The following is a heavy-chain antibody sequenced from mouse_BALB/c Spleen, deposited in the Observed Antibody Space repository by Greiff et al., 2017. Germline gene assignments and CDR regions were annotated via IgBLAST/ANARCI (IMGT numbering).Heavy chain of an antibody. CDR1: GFSLTSYG. Sequence: QVQLQQSGPGLVAPSQSLSITCTVSGFSLTSYGVHWVRQPPGKGLEWLGVIWAGGSTNYNSALMSRLSISKDNSKSQVFLKMNSLQTDDKAMYYCATDYYGSRTLAYWGQGTLVTVSA. D-gene: IGHD1-1*01. CDR3: ATDYYGSRTLAY. J-gene: IGHJ3*01. V-gene: IGHV2-9*02. CDR2: IWAGGST.